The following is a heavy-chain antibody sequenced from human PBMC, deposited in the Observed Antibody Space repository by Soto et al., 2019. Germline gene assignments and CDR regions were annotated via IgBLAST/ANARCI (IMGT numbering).Heavy chain of an antibody. CDR3: ARGNFDWLLFYYYYYYYMDV. CDR2: MNPNSGNT. J-gene: IGHJ6*03. Sequence: GASVKVSCKASGYTFTSYDISWVRQATGQGLEWMGWMNPNSGNTGYAQKFQGRVTMTRNTSISTAYMELSSLRSEDTAVYYCARGNFDWLLFYYYYYYYMDVWGKGTTVTVSS. V-gene: IGHV1-8*01. CDR1: GYTFTSYD. D-gene: IGHD3-9*01.